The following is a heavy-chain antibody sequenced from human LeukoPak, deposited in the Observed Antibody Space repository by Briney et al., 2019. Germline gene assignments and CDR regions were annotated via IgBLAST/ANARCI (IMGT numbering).Heavy chain of an antibody. CDR1: GFTFDDYA. D-gene: IGHD1-26*01. V-gene: IGHV3-9*01. CDR2: ISWNSGSI. Sequence: GGSLRLSCAASGFTFDDYAMHWVRQAPGKGLEWVSGISWNSGSIGYADSVKGRFTISRDNAKNSLYLQMNSLRAEDTALYYCAKDISGSLVGLFDYWGQGTLVTVSS. J-gene: IGHJ4*02. CDR3: AKDISGSLVGLFDY.